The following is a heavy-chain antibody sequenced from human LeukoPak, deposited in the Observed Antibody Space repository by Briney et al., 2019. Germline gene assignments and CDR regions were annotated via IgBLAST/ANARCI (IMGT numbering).Heavy chain of an antibody. J-gene: IGHJ4*02. CDR1: GFTFNKFA. V-gene: IGHV3-23*01. Sequence: PGGSLRLSCAASGFTFNKFAMSWVRQAPGKGLEWVSGIIENGGETYYADSVRGRSTISRDNAKNSLYLQMNSLRVEDTAVYYCAKEGRSLQTYWGQGTLVTVSS. CDR3: AKEGRSLQTY. D-gene: IGHD5-24*01. CDR2: IIENGGET.